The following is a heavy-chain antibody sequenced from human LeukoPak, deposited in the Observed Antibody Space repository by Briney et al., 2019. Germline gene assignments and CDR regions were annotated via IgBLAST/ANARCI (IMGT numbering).Heavy chain of an antibody. J-gene: IGHJ5*02. D-gene: IGHD6-13*01. CDR2: ISAYNGNT. CDR1: GYTFTSYG. V-gene: IGHV1-18*01. Sequence: GASVKVSCKASGYTFTSYGISWVRQAPGQGLEWMGWISAYNGNTNYAQKLQGRVTMTTDTSTSTAYMELRSLRSDDTAVYYCARGGGASSSWYNQPSSWFDPWGQGTLVTVSS. CDR3: ARGGGASSSWYNQPSSWFDP.